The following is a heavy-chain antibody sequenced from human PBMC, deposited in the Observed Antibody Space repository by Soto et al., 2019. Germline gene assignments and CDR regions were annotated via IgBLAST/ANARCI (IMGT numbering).Heavy chain of an antibody. D-gene: IGHD6-13*01. J-gene: IGHJ4*02. V-gene: IGHV1-3*01. CDR1: GYTFTSYA. CDR2: INAGNGNT. CDR3: ARGLAAAGAFDY. Sequence: GASVKVSCKASGYTFTSYAMHWVRQAPGQRLEWMGWINAGNGNTKYSQKFQGRVTITRDTSASTAYMELSSLRSEDTAVYYCARGLAAAGAFDYWGPGTLVTVSS.